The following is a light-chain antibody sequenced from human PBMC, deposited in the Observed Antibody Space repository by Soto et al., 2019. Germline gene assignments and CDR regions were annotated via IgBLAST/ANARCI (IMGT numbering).Light chain of an antibody. CDR2: STN. CDR1: SGSVSTSYY. J-gene: IGLJ3*02. V-gene: IGLV8-61*01. CDR3: VLYMGSGISKV. Sequence: QAVVTQEPSFSVSPGGTVTLTCGLSSGSVSTSYYPSWYQQTPGQAPRTLIYSTNTRSSGVPDRFSGSILGNKAALTITGAQADDESDYYCVLYMGSGISKVFGVGTKLTVL.